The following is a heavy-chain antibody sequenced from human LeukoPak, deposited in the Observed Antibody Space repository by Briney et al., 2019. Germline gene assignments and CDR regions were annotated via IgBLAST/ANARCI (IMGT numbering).Heavy chain of an antibody. CDR2: FNPEDGET. J-gene: IGHJ4*02. V-gene: IGHV1-24*01. CDR3: ATSAVLRYFDWSY. D-gene: IGHD3-9*01. CDR1: GYTLTELS. Sequence: ASVKVSCKVSGYTLTELSMHWVRQDPGKGLEWMGGFNPEDGETIYAQKFQGRVTMTEDTSTDTAYMELSSLRSEDTAVYYCATSAVLRYFDWSYWGQGTLVTVSS.